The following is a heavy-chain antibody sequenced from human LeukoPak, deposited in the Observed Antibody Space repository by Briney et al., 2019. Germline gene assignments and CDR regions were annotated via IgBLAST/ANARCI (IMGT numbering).Heavy chain of an antibody. Sequence: PGGSLRLSCAASGFSFSSYGMHWVRQAPGKGLEWVAFIRYDGSNKYYADSVKGRFTISRDNSKNTLYLQMNSLRAEDTAVYYCAKDKGLWIQLDAFDIWGQGTMVTVSS. CDR3: AKDKGLWIQLDAFDI. CDR2: IRYDGSNK. CDR1: GFSFSSYG. J-gene: IGHJ3*02. V-gene: IGHV3-30*02. D-gene: IGHD5-18*01.